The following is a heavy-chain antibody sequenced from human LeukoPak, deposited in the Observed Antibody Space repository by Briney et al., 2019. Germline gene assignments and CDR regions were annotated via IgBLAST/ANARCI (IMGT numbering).Heavy chain of an antibody. Sequence: PGGSLRLSCAASGFTFSSYGMHWVRQAPGKGLEWVAVIWYDGSNKYYADSVKGRFTISRDNSKNTLYLQMNSLRAEDTAVYYCAMWIQVWKFDYWGQGTLVTVS. V-gene: IGHV3-33*01. D-gene: IGHD5-18*01. CDR3: AMWIQVWKFDY. CDR1: GFTFSSYG. J-gene: IGHJ4*02. CDR2: IWYDGSNK.